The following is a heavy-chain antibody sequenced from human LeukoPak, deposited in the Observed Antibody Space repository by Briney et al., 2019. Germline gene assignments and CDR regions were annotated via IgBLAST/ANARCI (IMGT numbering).Heavy chain of an antibody. Sequence: GGSLRLSCAASGFTFSSYAMSWVRQAPGKGLEWVSAISGSGGSTYYADSVKGRFTISRDNSKNTLYLQMNSLRAEDTAVYYCAKEENSCLGGDCYSGAFDIWGQGTMVTVSS. CDR2: ISGSGGST. D-gene: IGHD2-21*02. J-gene: IGHJ3*02. CDR1: GFTFSSYA. V-gene: IGHV3-23*01. CDR3: AKEENSCLGGDCYSGAFDI.